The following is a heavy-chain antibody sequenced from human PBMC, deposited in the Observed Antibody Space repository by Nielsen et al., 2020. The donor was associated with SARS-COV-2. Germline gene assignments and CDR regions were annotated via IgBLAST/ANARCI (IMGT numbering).Heavy chain of an antibody. CDR2: IYSAGNT. D-gene: IGHD6-13*01. CDR1: GFTVSNTY. J-gene: IGHJ4*02. CDR3: ARASPMAAASIYYYFDF. Sequence: GASLKISCAASGFTVSNTYMNWVRQAPGKGLEEVSVIYSAGNTDYADSVKGRFTISRDNSRNILYLQMNSLRAEDTAVYYCARASPMAAASIYYYFDFWGQGTQVTVSS. V-gene: IGHV3-53*01.